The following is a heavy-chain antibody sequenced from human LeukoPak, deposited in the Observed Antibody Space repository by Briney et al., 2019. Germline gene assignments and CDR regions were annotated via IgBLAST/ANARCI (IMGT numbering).Heavy chain of an antibody. CDR1: GGSFSGYY. D-gene: IGHD1-14*01. Sequence: SETLSLACAVYGGSFSGYYWSWIRQPPGKGLEWIGEINHSGSTNYNPSLKSRVTISVDTSKNQFSLKLSSVTAADTAVYYCARGRNYWGQGTLVTVSS. V-gene: IGHV4-34*01. CDR2: INHSGST. J-gene: IGHJ4*02. CDR3: ARGRNY.